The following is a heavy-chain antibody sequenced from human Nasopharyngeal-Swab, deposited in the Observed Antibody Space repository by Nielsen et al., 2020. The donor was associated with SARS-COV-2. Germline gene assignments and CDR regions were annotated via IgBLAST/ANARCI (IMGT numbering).Heavy chain of an antibody. CDR1: GGTFSSYA. D-gene: IGHD3-9*01. CDR2: IIPIFGTA. CDR3: ARGPGFDWLFQFDY. J-gene: IGHJ4*02. Sequence: SVKVSCKASGGTFSSYAISWVRQAPGQGLEWMGGIIPIFGTANYAQKFQGRVTITADESTSTAYMELSNLRSEDTAVYYCARGPGFDWLFQFDYWGQGTLVTVSS. V-gene: IGHV1-69*13.